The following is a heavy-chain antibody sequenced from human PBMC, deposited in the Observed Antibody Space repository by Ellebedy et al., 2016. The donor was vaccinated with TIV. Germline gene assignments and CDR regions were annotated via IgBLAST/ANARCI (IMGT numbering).Heavy chain of an antibody. CDR1: GGSFSGHY. CDR2: VIHSGVT. Sequence: MPGGSLRLSCAVYGGSFSGHYWSWIRQSPGKGLEWIGEVIHSGVTTYNPSLKGRITVSVDTSKNQFSLNLTSVTAADTALYYCARGTRSADRRFDSWGQGTLVTVSS. V-gene: IGHV4-34*01. CDR3: ARGTRSADRRFDS. J-gene: IGHJ4*02.